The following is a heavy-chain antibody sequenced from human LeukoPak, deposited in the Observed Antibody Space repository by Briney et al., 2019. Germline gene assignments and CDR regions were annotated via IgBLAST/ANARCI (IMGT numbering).Heavy chain of an antibody. D-gene: IGHD3-10*01. V-gene: IGHV3-23*01. J-gene: IGHJ4*02. CDR3: VKVAKYYYGSETYYFFEH. Sequence: PGGSLRLSCAASGFTFSSYAMHWVRQAPGKGLEWVSTISGSDGDTYYADSVKGRFTISRDNSKNTLYLQMNSLRVEDTGIYYCVKVAKYYYGSETYYFFEHWGQGTPVTASS. CDR1: GFTFSSYA. CDR2: ISGSDGDT.